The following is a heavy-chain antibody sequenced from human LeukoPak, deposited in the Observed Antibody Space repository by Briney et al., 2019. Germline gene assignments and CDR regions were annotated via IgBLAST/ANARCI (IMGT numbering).Heavy chain of an antibody. V-gene: IGHV3-23*01. D-gene: IGHD4-11*01. CDR3: AKDRGKNSNYVWFDY. CDR2: ISSSGDST. CDR1: GFTFTTYA. J-gene: IGHJ4*02. Sequence: QAGGSLRLSCAASGFTFTTYAMSWVRQAPGKGLEWVSTISSSGDSTYYADSVKGRFTISRDNSKNTLYLQMNSLRAEDTAVYYCAKDRGKNSNYVWFDYWGQGTLVTVSS.